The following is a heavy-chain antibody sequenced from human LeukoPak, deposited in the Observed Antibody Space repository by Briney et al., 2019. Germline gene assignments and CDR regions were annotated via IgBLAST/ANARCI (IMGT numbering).Heavy chain of an antibody. V-gene: IGHV1-8*01. CDR2: MNTNSGNT. D-gene: IGHD2-2*01. Sequence: ASVKVSCKASGYTFTSYDINWVRQATGQGLEWMGWMNTNSGNTGHAQKFQGRLTMTRDTPTNTAYMELSSLRSEDTAVYYCARGGDIAVVPAAMVGPWGQGTLVTVSS. CDR3: ARGGDIAVVPAAMVGP. J-gene: IGHJ5*02. CDR1: GYTFTSYD.